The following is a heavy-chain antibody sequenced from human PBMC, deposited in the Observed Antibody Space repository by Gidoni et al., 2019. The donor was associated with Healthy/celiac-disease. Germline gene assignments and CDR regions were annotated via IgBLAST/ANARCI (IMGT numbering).Heavy chain of an antibody. J-gene: IGHJ6*02. Sequence: QVQLVQSGAEVKKPGASVTVSCKASGYTFTSYAMHWVRQAPGQRLEWMGWINAGNGNTKYSQKFQGRVTITRDTSASTAYMELSSLRSEDTAVYYCASAPRGPGDLYSRLRYYYYYGMDVWGQGTTVTVSS. D-gene: IGHD2-21*02. V-gene: IGHV1-3*01. CDR1: GYTFTSYA. CDR2: INAGNGNT. CDR3: ASAPRGPGDLYSRLRYYYYYGMDV.